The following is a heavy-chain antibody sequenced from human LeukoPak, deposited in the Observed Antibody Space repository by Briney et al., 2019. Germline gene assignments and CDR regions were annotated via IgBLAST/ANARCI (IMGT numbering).Heavy chain of an antibody. D-gene: IGHD3-22*01. Sequence: GASVKVSCKASGYTFTSYDINWVRQATGQGLEWMGWMNPNSGNTGYAQKLQGRVTMTTDTSTSTAYMELRSLRSDDTAVYYCARASPYSSGYYPLSAFDIWGQGTMVTVSS. CDR1: GYTFTSYD. J-gene: IGHJ3*02. CDR3: ARASPYSSGYYPLSAFDI. CDR2: MNPNSGNT. V-gene: IGHV1-8*01.